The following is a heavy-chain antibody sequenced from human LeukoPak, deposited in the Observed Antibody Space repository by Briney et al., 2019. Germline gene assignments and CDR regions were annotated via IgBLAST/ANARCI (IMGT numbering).Heavy chain of an antibody. V-gene: IGHV3-21*01. CDR2: VGRGGTPI. D-gene: IGHD5-24*01. CDR3: ARNADGSTKNYGMDV. CDR1: GFTFSSYS. Sequence: KPGESLRLSCAVSGFTFSSYSMNWVRKGPGKGLEWDAIVGRGGTPIYYGDSVKGRFTISRDNSKNSLYLQMSSLTVEDTAVYFCARNADGSTKNYGMDVWGQGTTVTVSS. J-gene: IGHJ6*02.